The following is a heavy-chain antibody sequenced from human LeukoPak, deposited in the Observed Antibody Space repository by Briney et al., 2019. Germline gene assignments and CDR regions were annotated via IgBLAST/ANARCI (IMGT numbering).Heavy chain of an antibody. Sequence: GGSLRLSCAASGFTFSSYAMRWVRQAPGKGLQWVSAIGGSGDPTYYADSVKGRFTISRDNSRSTLYLQMNGLRADDTAVYYCARKQSGQVCGMDVWGQGTTVTVSS. V-gene: IGHV3-23*01. CDR3: ARKQSGQVCGMDV. D-gene: IGHD1/OR15-1a*01. J-gene: IGHJ6*02. CDR1: GFTFSSYA. CDR2: IGGSGDPT.